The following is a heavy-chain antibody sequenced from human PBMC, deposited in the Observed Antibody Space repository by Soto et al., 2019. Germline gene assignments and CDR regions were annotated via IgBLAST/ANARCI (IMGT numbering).Heavy chain of an antibody. D-gene: IGHD4-17*01. Sequence: SETLSLTCTVSGDSISSSSYYWGWIRQPPGKGLEWIGSIYYSGSTYYNPSLKSRVTISVDTSKNQFSLKLSSVTAADTAVYYCARLYGDYELSLPYYFDYWGQGTLVTVSS. CDR3: ARLYGDYELSLPYYFDY. J-gene: IGHJ4*02. V-gene: IGHV4-39*01. CDR2: IYYSGST. CDR1: GDSISSSSYY.